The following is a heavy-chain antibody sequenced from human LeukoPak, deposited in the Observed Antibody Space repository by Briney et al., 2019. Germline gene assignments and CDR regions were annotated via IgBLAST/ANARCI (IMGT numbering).Heavy chain of an antibody. D-gene: IGHD2-8*01. Sequence: GGSLRLSCAASGFTFSSYAMSWVRQAPGKGLEWVTNINHDGSEKYYVDSARGRFTISRDNAKHSLYLEMNSLRAEDTAVYYCARCSNAVCTLGMDVWGQGTTVTVSS. CDR1: GFTFSSYA. J-gene: IGHJ6*02. CDR3: ARCSNAVCTLGMDV. V-gene: IGHV3-7*03. CDR2: INHDGSEK.